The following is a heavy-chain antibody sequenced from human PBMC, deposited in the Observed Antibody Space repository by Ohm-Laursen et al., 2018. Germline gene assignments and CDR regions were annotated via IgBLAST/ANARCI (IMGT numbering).Heavy chain of an antibody. V-gene: IGHV1-46*01. CDR2: INPSGGST. D-gene: IGHD3-10*01. J-gene: IGHJ6*02. CDR3: ARDQRVAPRGYYYYYGMDV. CDR1: GYTFTSYY. Sequence: SSVKVSCKASGYTFTSYYMHWVRQAPGQGLEWMGIINPSGGSTSYAQKFQGRVTMTRDTSTSTVYMELSSLRSEDTAVYYCARDQRVAPRGYYYYYGMDVWGQGTTVTVSS.